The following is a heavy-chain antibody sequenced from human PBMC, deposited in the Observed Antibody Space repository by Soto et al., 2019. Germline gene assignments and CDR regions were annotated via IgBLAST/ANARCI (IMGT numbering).Heavy chain of an antibody. CDR3: ARDRHNNFFDP. CDR2: IYYSGST. J-gene: IGHJ5*02. D-gene: IGHD6-6*01. Sequence: PSETLSLTCTVSGASMSSGGYYWTWIRQSPGKGLEWIGYIYYSGSTYYNPSLESRVAISLDTSRSQFSLTLHSVTAADTAIYYCARDRHNNFFDPRGKGTLVTVS. V-gene: IGHV4-31*03. CDR1: GASMSSGGYY.